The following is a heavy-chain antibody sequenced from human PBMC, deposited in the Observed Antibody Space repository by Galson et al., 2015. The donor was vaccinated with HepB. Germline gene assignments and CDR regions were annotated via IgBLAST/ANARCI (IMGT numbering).Heavy chain of an antibody. Sequence: SLRLSCAASGFSFSYFPMHWVRRAPGKGLDWVAVISYTGKYTNYADSGKGRFTISRDNSKNALYLQMNSLRVEDTALYYCVRPRGAGAGDYQNWYFDLWGRGTLVTVSS. CDR2: ISYTGKYT. CDR3: VRPRGAGAGDYQNWYFDL. V-gene: IGHV3-30*04. D-gene: IGHD4-17*01. CDR1: GFSFSYFP. J-gene: IGHJ2*01.